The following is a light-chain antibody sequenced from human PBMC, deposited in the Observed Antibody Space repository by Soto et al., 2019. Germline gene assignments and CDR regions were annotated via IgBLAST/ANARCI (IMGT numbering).Light chain of an antibody. J-gene: IGLJ1*01. CDR2: DVS. V-gene: IGLV2-14*01. CDR3: SSYTSSSTPP. CDR1: SSDVGGYNY. Sequence: QSVLTQPASVSGSPGQSITISCTGTSSDVGGYNYVSWYQQHPGKAPKLMIYDVSNRPSGVSNRFSGSKSGNTASLTISGLQAKDEADYYCSSYTSSSTPPFGTGTKLTVL.